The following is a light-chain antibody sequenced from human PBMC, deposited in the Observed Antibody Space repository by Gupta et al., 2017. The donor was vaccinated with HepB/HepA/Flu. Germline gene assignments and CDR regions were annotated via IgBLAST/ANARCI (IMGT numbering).Light chain of an antibody. J-gene: IGLJ2*01. CDR1: SGHSSYS. V-gene: IGLV4-69*01. CDR3: QTWGTAML. CDR2: LNSDGSF. Sequence: QVVLTQSPSASASLGASVRLTCTLSSGHSSYSIAWHQQQPQKGPRYLMRLNSDGSFNKGDAIPDRFSGSSSGAERYLTISSLQSEDEADYYCQTWGTAMLVGGGTKLTVL.